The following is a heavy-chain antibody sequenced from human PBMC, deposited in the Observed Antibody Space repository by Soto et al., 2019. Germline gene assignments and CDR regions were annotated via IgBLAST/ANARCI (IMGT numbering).Heavy chain of an antibody. J-gene: IGHJ4*02. CDR1: GGSISSGGYS. CDR3: ARLRDMIVVDHYYFDY. CDR2: IYYSGST. Sequence: PSETLSLTCAVSGGSISSGGYSWSWIRQPPGKGLEWIGYIYYSGSTNYNPSLKSRVTISVDTSKNQFSLKLSSVTAADTAVYYCARLRDMIVVDHYYFDYWGQGTLVTVS. V-gene: IGHV4-61*08. D-gene: IGHD3-22*01.